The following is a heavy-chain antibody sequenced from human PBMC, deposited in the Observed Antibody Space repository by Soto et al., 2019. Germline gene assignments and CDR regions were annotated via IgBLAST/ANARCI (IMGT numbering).Heavy chain of an antibody. Sequence: QVQLVQSGAEVKKPGASVKVSCKASGYTFTSYAMHWVRQAPGQRLEWMGWINAGNGNTKYSQKFQGRVTITRDTSASTAYMELSSLRSEDTGVYYCGLYYDFWSGYPIYYYYYYMDVWGKGTTVTVSS. CDR3: GLYYDFWSGYPIYYYYYYMDV. D-gene: IGHD3-3*01. V-gene: IGHV1-3*01. CDR1: GYTFTSYA. J-gene: IGHJ6*03. CDR2: INAGNGNT.